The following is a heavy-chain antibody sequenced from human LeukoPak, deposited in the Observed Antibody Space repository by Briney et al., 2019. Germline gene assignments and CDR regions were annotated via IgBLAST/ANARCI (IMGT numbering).Heavy chain of an antibody. V-gene: IGHV1-46*01. CDR1: GYTFTSYY. Sequence: ASVKVSCKASGYTFTSYYMHWVRQAPGQGLEWMGIINPSGGSTSYAQKFQGRVTMTRDTSTSTVYMELSSLRSEDTAVYYCARDLGVTTVPYYYGMDVWGQGTTVTVSS. CDR2: INPSGGST. CDR3: ARDLGVTTVPYYYGMDV. D-gene: IGHD4-17*01. J-gene: IGHJ6*02.